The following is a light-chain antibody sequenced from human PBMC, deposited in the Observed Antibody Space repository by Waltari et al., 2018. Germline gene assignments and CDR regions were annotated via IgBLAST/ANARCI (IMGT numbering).Light chain of an antibody. Sequence: QSALTQPASVSGSPGQSITISCTGTNRDVGGYNYVFWYQQRPGKAPQLLVSEVTNRPSGVSNRFSGSKSDNTASLTISGLLAEDEADYYCSSYTNSSTYVFGTGTKVTVL. CDR1: NRDVGGYNY. V-gene: IGLV2-14*01. J-gene: IGLJ1*01. CDR2: EVT. CDR3: SSYTNSSTYV.